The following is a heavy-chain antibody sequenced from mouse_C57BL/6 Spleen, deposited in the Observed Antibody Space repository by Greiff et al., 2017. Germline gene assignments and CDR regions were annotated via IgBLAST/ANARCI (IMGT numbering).Heavy chain of an antibody. J-gene: IGHJ2*01. Sequence: VQLKQSGTVLARPGASVKMSCKTSGYTFTSYWMHWVKQRPGQGLEWIGAIYPGNSDTSYNQKFKGKAKLTAVTSASTAYMELSSLTNEDSAVYYCTTSYYSNDYFDYWGQGTTLTVSS. CDR2: IYPGNSDT. V-gene: IGHV1-5*01. D-gene: IGHD2-5*01. CDR1: GYTFTSYW. CDR3: TTSYYSNDYFDY.